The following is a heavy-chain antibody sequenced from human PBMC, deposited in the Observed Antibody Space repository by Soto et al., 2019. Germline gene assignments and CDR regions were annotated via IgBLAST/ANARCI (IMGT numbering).Heavy chain of an antibody. CDR1: GGSISSSSYY. Sequence: QLQLQESGPGLVKTSETLSLTCTVSGGSISSSSYYWGWIRQPPGKGLEWIGSIYYSGSTYYNPSLKSRVTISVDTSKNQFSLKLSSVTAADTAVYYCARLLMRNNWFDPWGQGTLVTVSS. D-gene: IGHD2-8*01. CDR2: IYYSGST. V-gene: IGHV4-39*01. CDR3: ARLLMRNNWFDP. J-gene: IGHJ5*02.